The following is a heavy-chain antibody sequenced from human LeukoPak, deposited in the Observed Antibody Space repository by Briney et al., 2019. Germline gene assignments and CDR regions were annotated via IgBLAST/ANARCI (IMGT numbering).Heavy chain of an antibody. D-gene: IGHD4-11*01. J-gene: IGHJ6*03. CDR3: ARHGGDYSKKSGYYYYYMDV. Sequence: GESLKISCKGSGYSFTSYWIGWVRQMPGKGLEWMGIIYPGDSDTRYSPSFQGQVTISADKSISTAYLQWNSLKASDTAMYYCARHGGDYSKKSGYYYYYMDVWGKGTTVTVSS. CDR2: IYPGDSDT. CDR1: GYSFTSYW. V-gene: IGHV5-51*01.